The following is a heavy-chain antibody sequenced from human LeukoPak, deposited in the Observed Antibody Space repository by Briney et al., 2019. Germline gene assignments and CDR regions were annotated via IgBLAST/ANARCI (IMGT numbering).Heavy chain of an antibody. D-gene: IGHD6-13*01. CDR1: GFTVSSNY. V-gene: IGHV3-53*01. CDR2: IYSGGST. Sequence: GGSLRLSCAASGFTVSSNYVSWVRQAPGKGLEWVSVIYSGGSTYYADSVKGRFTISRDNSKNTLYLQMNSLRAEDTAVYYCARGISSWRNYFDYWGQGTLVTVSS. CDR3: ARGISSWRNYFDY. J-gene: IGHJ4*02.